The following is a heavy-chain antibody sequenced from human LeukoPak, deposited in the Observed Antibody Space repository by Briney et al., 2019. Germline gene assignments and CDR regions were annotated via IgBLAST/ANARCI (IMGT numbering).Heavy chain of an antibody. Sequence: GSLRLSCAASGFTFSSYSMNWVRQAPGKGLEWIGNIYYSGSTYYNPSLKSRVTISVDTSKNQFSLKLSSVTAADTAVYYCARAVGFLVRGVLNYWGQGTLVTVSS. CDR1: GFTFSSYS. CDR3: ARAVGFLVRGVLNY. D-gene: IGHD3-10*01. J-gene: IGHJ4*02. V-gene: IGHV4-59*12. CDR2: IYYSGST.